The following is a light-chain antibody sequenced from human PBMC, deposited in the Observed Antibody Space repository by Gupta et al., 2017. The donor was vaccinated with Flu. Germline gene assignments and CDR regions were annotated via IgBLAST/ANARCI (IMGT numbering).Light chain of an antibody. CDR3: GTWDSSLRAWV. CDR2: ETN. J-gene: IGLJ3*02. V-gene: IGLV1-51*02. Sequence: VFTPPPSFSAPPGQTGTCSCSGSSSNIENNYVSWYQQFPGTAPKLLIYETNKRPSGIPDRFSGSKSDTSATLDIIGLQTGDEADFYCGTWDSSLRAWVFGGGTKLTVL. CDR1: SSNIENNY.